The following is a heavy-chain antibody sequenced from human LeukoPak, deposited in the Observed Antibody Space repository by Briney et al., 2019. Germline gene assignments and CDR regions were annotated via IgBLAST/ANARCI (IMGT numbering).Heavy chain of an antibody. D-gene: IGHD6-19*01. J-gene: IGHJ3*02. CDR1: GGSPSSSSYY. V-gene: IGHV4-39*01. CDR3: ASERVGWSSGWMNAFDI. CDR2: IYETGST. Sequence: SETLSLTCSVSGGSPSSSSYYWGWIRQPPGRGLEWIGNIYETGSTNYNPSLKSRVTISVGTSKNQFSLKLSSVTAADTAVYYCASERVGWSSGWMNAFDIWGQGTMVTVSS.